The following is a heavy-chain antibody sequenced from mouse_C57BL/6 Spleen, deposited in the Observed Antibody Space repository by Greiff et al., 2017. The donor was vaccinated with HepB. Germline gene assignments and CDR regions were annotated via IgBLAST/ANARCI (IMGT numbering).Heavy chain of an antibody. Sequence: EVQLVESGGDLVKPGGSLKLSCAASGFTFSSYGMSWVRPTPDKRLEWVATISSGGSYTYYPDSVKGRVTISRDNAKNTLYLHMSSLKSEDTAMYYCARQVDSNWYFDVWGTGTTVTVSS. D-gene: IGHD2-5*01. J-gene: IGHJ1*03. CDR3: ARQVDSNWYFDV. V-gene: IGHV5-6*01. CDR2: ISSGGSYT. CDR1: GFTFSSYG.